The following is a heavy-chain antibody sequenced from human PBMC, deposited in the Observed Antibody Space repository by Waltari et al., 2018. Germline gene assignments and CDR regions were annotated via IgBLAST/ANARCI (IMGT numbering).Heavy chain of an antibody. J-gene: IGHJ4*02. V-gene: IGHV4-38-2*02. D-gene: IGHD3-3*01. CDR2: IYHSGST. CDR3: ARALFWSGYFGVG. Sequence: QVQLQESGPGLVKPSETLSLTCTVSGYSISSGYYWGWIRQPPGKGLERIGSIYHSGSTYYNPSLKSRVTISVDTSKNQFSLKLSSVTAADTAWYYCARALFWSGYFGVGWGQGTLVTVSS. CDR1: GYSISSGYY.